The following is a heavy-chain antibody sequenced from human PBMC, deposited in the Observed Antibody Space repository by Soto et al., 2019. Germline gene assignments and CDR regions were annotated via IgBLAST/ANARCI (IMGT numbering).Heavy chain of an antibody. J-gene: IGHJ4*02. CDR1: GGSISSSSYY. D-gene: IGHD6-6*01. CDR3: ARLQHSSSSHFDY. Sequence: SETLSLTCTVSGGSISSSSYYWGWIRQPPGKGLEWIGSIYHTGTTYYNPSLKSRVTISVDTSKNQFSLKLSSVTAADTAVYYCARLQHSSSSHFDYWGQGTLVTVSS. V-gene: IGHV4-39*01. CDR2: IYHTGTT.